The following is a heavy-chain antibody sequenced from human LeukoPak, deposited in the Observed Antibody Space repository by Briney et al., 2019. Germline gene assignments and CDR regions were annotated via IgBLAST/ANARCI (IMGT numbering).Heavy chain of an antibody. CDR2: IRGNGVTT. CDR3: AKAWVTASDYFDY. D-gene: IGHD4-23*01. J-gene: IGHJ4*02. CDR1: GFTFSSYG. V-gene: IGHV3-23*01. Sequence: GGSLRLSCAASGFTFSSYGMNWVRQAPGKGLEWVSGIRGNGVTTYYADSVKGRFTISRDNSKNTLYLQMNSLRAEDTAVYYCAKAWVTASDYFDYWGQGTLVTVSS.